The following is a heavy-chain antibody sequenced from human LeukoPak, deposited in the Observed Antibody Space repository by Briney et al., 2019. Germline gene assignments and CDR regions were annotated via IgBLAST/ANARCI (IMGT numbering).Heavy chain of an antibody. V-gene: IGHV4-59*08. Sequence: PSQTLSLTCTVSGGSISSYYWSWIRQPPGKGLEWIGYIYYSGSTNYNPSLKSRVTISVDTSKNQFSLKLSSVTAADTAVYYCASHPWDRGAFDIWGQGTMVTVSS. CDR3: ASHPWDRGAFDI. CDR2: IYYSGST. D-gene: IGHD1-26*01. CDR1: GGSISSYY. J-gene: IGHJ3*02.